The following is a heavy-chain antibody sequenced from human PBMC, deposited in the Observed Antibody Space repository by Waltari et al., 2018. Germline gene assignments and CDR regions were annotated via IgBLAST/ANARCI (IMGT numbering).Heavy chain of an antibody. V-gene: IGHV4-34*01. CDR1: GASFSGYY. CDR3: ARADRGRDGRYATPDWGP. J-gene: IGHJ5*02. D-gene: IGHD3-16*01. Sequence: QVQLQQWGAGQLKPSETLSLTCAVYGASFSGYYWSWIRQTPGKGLEWIGEINHSGRTNYNPSLKNRLTISLDTSKNQFSLKMRSVTAADTAVYYCARADRGRDGRYATPDWGPWGQGTLVTVSS. CDR2: INHSGRT.